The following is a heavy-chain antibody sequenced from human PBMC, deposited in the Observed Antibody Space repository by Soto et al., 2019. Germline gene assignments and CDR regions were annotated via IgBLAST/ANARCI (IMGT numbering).Heavy chain of an antibody. CDR1: GYTFTSYA. V-gene: IGHV1-3*01. CDR2: INAGNGNT. J-gene: IGHJ4*02. CDR3: ALQPDIVVVVAASFDY. D-gene: IGHD2-15*01. Sequence: ASVKVSCKASGYTFTSYAMHWVRQAPGQRLEWMGWINAGNGNTKYSQKFQGRVTITRDTSASTAYMELSSLRSEDTAVYYCALQPDIVVVVAASFDYWGQGTLVTVSS.